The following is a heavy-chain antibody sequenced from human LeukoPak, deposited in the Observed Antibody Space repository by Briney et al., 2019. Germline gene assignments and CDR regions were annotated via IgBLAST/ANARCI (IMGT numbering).Heavy chain of an antibody. J-gene: IGHJ1*01. CDR2: ISSSSSYI. CDR1: GFTFSSYA. Sequence: GGSLRLSCVASGFTFSSYAMSWVRQAPGKGLEWVSSISSSSSYIYYADSVKGRFTISRDNAKNSLYLQMNSLRAEDTAVYYCAAYSGSYPEYFQYWGQGILVTVSS. V-gene: IGHV3-21*01. CDR3: AAYSGSYPEYFQY. D-gene: IGHD1-26*01.